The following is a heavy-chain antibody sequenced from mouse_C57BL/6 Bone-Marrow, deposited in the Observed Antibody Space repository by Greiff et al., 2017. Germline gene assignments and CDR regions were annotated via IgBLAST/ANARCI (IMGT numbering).Heavy chain of an antibody. D-gene: IGHD2-3*01. Sequence: VQLQQSGPELVKPGASVKIPCKASGYTFTDYNMDWVKQSHGKSLEWIGDINPNNGGTIYNQKFKGKATLTVDKSSSTAYMELRSLTSEDTAVYYCARKGGYYVSLAYWGQGTLVTVSA. CDR3: ARKGGYYVSLAY. CDR2: INPNNGGT. V-gene: IGHV1-18*01. J-gene: IGHJ3*01. CDR1: GYTFTDYN.